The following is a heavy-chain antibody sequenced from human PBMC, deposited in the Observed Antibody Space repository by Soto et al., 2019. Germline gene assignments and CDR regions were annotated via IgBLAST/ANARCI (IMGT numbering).Heavy chain of an antibody. J-gene: IGHJ4*02. Sequence: SETLSLTCSVSGGSISSYYWNWIRQPPGKGLEWIGYIYYRGNTNYNPSLKSRVTISVDTSKNQFSLKLSSVTAADTAVYYCARQPGYYDILTGYSTYYFDYWGQGTPVTVSS. CDR3: ARQPGYYDILTGYSTYYFDY. CDR2: IYYRGNT. D-gene: IGHD3-9*01. CDR1: GGSISSYY. V-gene: IGHV4-59*08.